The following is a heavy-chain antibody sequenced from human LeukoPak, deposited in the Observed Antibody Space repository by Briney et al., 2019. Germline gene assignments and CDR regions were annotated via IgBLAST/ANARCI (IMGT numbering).Heavy chain of an antibody. D-gene: IGHD3-10*01. Sequence: SETLSLTCTVSGASISGYHWSWIRQSPGRGLEWIGYIYYSGSTNYNPSLMSRVTISVDTSKNQFSLKLTSVTAADTAVYSCARHRLDYYGSTNTFDIWGQGTMVTVSS. CDR3: ARHRLDYYGSTNTFDI. J-gene: IGHJ3*02. V-gene: IGHV4-59*08. CDR1: GASISGYH. CDR2: IYYSGST.